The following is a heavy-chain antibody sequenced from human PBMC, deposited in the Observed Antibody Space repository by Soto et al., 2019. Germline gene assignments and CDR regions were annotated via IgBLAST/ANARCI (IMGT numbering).Heavy chain of an antibody. D-gene: IGHD3-10*01. V-gene: IGHV3-53*01. J-gene: IGHJ4*02. CDR2: LYSGGTT. CDR3: ARGLYDSGSFYFDF. Sequence: EVKLLESGGGLVQPGGSMRLSCAASGFNFIRKYMIWVRQAPGKGLEWVSILYSGGTTYYADSVKGRFTISRDTSENTLYLRMNSLRAEDTAVYYCARGLYDSGSFYFDFWGQGTLVTVSS. CDR1: GFNFIRKY.